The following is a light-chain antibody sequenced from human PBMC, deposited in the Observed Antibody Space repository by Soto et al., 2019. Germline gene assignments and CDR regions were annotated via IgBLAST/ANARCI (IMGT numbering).Light chain of an antibody. CDR3: MQSTQFPLT. J-gene: IGKJ4*01. Sequence: IVMTQTPLSSPVTLGQPASISCRSSQSLVHNDGNTYLNWFQQRPGQPPRLLIYKISTRFSGVPDRFSGSGAGTDFTLKISRVEAEDVGIYYCMQSTQFPLTFGGGTKVDIK. V-gene: IGKV2-24*01. CDR1: QSLVHNDGNTY. CDR2: KIS.